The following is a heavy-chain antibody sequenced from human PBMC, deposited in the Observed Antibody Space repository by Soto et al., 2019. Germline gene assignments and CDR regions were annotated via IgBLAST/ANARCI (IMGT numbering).Heavy chain of an antibody. D-gene: IGHD3-22*01. Sequence: QVQLVESGGGVVQPGRSLSPPCEAPGFTFSSYGRPWVRQAPGKGLEWVAVISSDGSNKYYADSVKGRFTISRDNSKNTLYLQMNSLRPEDTAVYYCVGGYYFGDYWGQGTLVTVSS. CDR1: GFTFSSYG. CDR3: VGGYYFGDY. V-gene: IGHV3-30*03. CDR2: ISSDGSNK. J-gene: IGHJ4*02.